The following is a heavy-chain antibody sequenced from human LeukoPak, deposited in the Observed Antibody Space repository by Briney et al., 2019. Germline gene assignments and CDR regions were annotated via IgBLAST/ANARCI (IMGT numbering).Heavy chain of an antibody. Sequence: PSETLSLTCTVSGGSISSSSYYWGWIRQPPGKGLEWIGSIYYSGSTYYNPSLKSRVTISVDTSKNQFSLKLSPVTAADTAVYYCARQSRVTQFDYWGQGTLVTVSS. V-gene: IGHV4-39*01. D-gene: IGHD2-21*02. CDR2: IYYSGST. J-gene: IGHJ4*02. CDR3: ARQSRVTQFDY. CDR1: GGSISSSSYY.